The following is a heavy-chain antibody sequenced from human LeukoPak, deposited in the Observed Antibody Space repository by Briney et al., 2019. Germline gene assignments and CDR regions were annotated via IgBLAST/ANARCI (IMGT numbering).Heavy chain of an antibody. J-gene: IGHJ6*02. CDR1: GFTVSSNY. Sequence: GGSLRLSCAASGFTVSSNYMSWVRQAPGKGLEWVSVIYSGGSTYYADSVKGRFTISRDNSKNTLYLQMNSLRPEDTAVYYCAKGVVAATNAAYYGTDVWGQGTTVTVSS. V-gene: IGHV3-66*02. CDR2: IYSGGST. CDR3: AKGVVAATNAAYYGTDV. D-gene: IGHD2-15*01.